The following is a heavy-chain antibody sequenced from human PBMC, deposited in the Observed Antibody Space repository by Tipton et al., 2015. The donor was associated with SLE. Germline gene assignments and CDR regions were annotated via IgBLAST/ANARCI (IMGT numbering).Heavy chain of an antibody. J-gene: IGHJ4*02. CDR3: ARTADDSAGYYVY. V-gene: IGHV4-4*02. Sequence: TLSLTCTVSGGSISTNNWWSWVRQSPGKGLEWIGEIYHSGSTIYNPSLKSRVTISLDKSKNHFSLNLISVTAADTALYYCARTADDSAGYYVYWGQGTQVSVSP. CDR1: GGSISTNNW. CDR2: IYHSGST. D-gene: IGHD3-22*01.